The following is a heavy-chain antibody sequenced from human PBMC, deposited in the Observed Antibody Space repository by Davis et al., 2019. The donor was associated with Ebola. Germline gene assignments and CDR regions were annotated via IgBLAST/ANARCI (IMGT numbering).Heavy chain of an antibody. D-gene: IGHD1-20*01. V-gene: IGHV3-7*01. CDR2: IKQDGSEK. CDR3: ARDNWNSFDY. Sequence: GGSLRLSCAASGFTFSSSWMTWVPQAPGKGLEWVANIKQDGSEKYCVDSVKGRFTISRDNAKNSLYLQMNSLRAEDTAVYYCARDNWNSFDYWGQGTLVTVSS. CDR1: GFTFSSSW. J-gene: IGHJ4*02.